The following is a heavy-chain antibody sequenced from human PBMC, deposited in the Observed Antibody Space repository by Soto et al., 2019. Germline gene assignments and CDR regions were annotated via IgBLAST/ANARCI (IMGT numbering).Heavy chain of an antibody. CDR3: ASIVGATKFNY. CDR2: IYYSGST. CDR1: GGSISSSNYY. D-gene: IGHD1-26*01. V-gene: IGHV4-39*01. J-gene: IGHJ4*02. Sequence: QLQLQESGPGLVKPSETLSLTCTVSGGSISSSNYYWGWIRQPPGKGLEWIGTIYYSGSTYYNPSLKSRVTISVDTSKNQFSLKLSSVTAADTAVYYCASIVGATKFNYWGQGTVFTVSS.